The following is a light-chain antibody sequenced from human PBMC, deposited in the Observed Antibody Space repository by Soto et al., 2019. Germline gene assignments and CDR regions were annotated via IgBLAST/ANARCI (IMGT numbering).Light chain of an antibody. Sequence: EIVMTQSPATLSVSPGERATLSCRASQSVSSNLAWYQQKPGQAPRLLIYGASTRATGVPARFGGSGSGTEFTLTISSPQSDDFAVYYCQHYNNWSTFGQGTRLEIK. CDR2: GAS. CDR3: QHYNNWST. V-gene: IGKV3-15*01. CDR1: QSVSSN. J-gene: IGKJ5*01.